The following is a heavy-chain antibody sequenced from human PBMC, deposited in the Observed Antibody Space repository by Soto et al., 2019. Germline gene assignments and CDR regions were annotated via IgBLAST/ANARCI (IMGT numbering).Heavy chain of an antibody. V-gene: IGHV1-18*01. J-gene: IGHJ6*02. D-gene: IGHD3-9*01. CDR3: ARDYDILTGYNYYYGMDV. CDR1: GYTFTSYG. CDR2: ISAYNGNT. Sequence: ASVKVSCKASGYTFTSYGISWVRQAPGQGLEWMGWISAYNGNTNYAQKLQGRVTMTTDTSTSTAYMELRSLRSDDTAVYYCARDYDILTGYNYYYGMDVWGQGITVTVSS.